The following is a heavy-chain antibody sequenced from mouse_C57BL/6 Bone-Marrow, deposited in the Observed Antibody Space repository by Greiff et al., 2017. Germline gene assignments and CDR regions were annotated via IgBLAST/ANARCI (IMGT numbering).Heavy chain of an antibody. Sequence: EVQLQQSGAELVRPGASVKLSCTASGFNIKDDYMHWVKQRPEQGLEWIGWIDPENGDTEYASKFQGKATITADTSSNTAYLQLSSLTSEDTAVYYCTTYSIYYDYDAWFAYLGQGTLVTVSA. CDR3: TTYSIYYDYDAWFAY. CDR1: GFNIKDDY. D-gene: IGHD2-4*01. CDR2: IDPENGDT. J-gene: IGHJ3*01. V-gene: IGHV14-4*01.